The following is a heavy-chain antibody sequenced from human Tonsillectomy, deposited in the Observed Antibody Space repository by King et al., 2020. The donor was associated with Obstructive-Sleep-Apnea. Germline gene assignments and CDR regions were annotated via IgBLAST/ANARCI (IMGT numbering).Heavy chain of an antibody. Sequence: QLVQSGAEVKKPGASVKVSCKASGYTFTTYAISWVRQAPGQGLEWMGWINTYDGNTNYAQNVQGRVTMTTDSTTSTAYMELRNLRSDDTAVYYCARRLDPFSGSYSWFDHWGQGTLVTVSS. CDR2: INTYDGNT. CDR1: GYTFTTYA. V-gene: IGHV1-18*04. J-gene: IGHJ5*02. CDR3: ARRLDPFSGSYSWFDH. D-gene: IGHD1-26*01.